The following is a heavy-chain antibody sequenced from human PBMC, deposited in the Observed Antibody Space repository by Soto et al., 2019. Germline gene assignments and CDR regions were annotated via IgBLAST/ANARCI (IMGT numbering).Heavy chain of an antibody. J-gene: IGHJ5*02. V-gene: IGHV4-39*01. D-gene: IGHD3-16*02. CDR2: IYYSGST. CDR3: ARHRASLGDYVWGSYRSDWFDP. CDR1: GGSISSSSYY. Sequence: QLQLQESGPGLVKPSETLSLTCTVSGGSISSSSYYWGWIRQPPGKGLEWIGSIYYSGSTYYNPSLKSRVTISVDTSKNQVSLKLSSVTAADTAVYYCARHRASLGDYVWGSYRSDWFDPWGQGTLVTVSS.